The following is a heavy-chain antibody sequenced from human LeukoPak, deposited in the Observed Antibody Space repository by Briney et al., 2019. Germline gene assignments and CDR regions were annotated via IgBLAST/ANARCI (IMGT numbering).Heavy chain of an antibody. Sequence: GASVKVSCKASGYTFNSSYMHWVRQAPGQGLEWMGIINPSDDSTRYAQKFQGRVTVTKDTSTNTVYMHLSSLSSDDTAVYYCARAYYESSAYRHAVYFDYWGQGTLVTVSS. D-gene: IGHD3-22*01. CDR3: ARAYYESSAYRHAVYFDY. V-gene: IGHV1-46*02. J-gene: IGHJ4*02. CDR1: GYTFNSSY. CDR2: INPSDDST.